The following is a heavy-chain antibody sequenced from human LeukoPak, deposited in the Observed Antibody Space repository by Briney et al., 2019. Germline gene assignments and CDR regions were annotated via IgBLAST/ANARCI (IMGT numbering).Heavy chain of an antibody. D-gene: IGHD2-8*01. CDR1: GFTFSSYW. CDR3: ARAPTYCTNGVCYNSRFDY. Sequence: PGGSLRLSCAASGFTFSSYWMSWVRQAPGKGLEWVANIKQDGSEKYYVDSVKGRFTISRDNAENSLYLQMNSLRAEDTAVYYCARAPTYCTNGVCYNSRFDYWGQGTLVTVSS. CDR2: IKQDGSEK. V-gene: IGHV3-7*01. J-gene: IGHJ4*02.